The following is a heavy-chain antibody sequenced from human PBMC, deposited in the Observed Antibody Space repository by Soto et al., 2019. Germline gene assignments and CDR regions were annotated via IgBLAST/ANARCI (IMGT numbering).Heavy chain of an antibody. CDR1: GYSFTSYW. CDR2: IYPGDSDT. V-gene: IGHV5-51*01. Sequence: PGESLKISCKGSGYSFTSYWIGWVRQMPGKGLEWMGIIYPGDSDTRYSPSFQGQVTISADKSISTAYLQWSSLEASDTAMYYCARQSVPNGSGIDAFDIWGQGTMDTVSS. CDR3: ARQSVPNGSGIDAFDI. J-gene: IGHJ3*02. D-gene: IGHD3-10*01.